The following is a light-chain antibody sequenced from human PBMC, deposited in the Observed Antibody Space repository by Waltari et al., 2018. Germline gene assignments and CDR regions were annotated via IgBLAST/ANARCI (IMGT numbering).Light chain of an antibody. V-gene: IGLV2-23*02. CDR2: EVT. CDR1: SSDIGKYNY. Sequence: QSALTQPASVSGSPGQSITISCTGTSSDIGKYNYVSWYQHLPGKVPKVMISEVTKRPSGVSNRFSGPKSGNTASLTISGLQADDEAEYYCCSDAGSGTYVFGTGTKLTVV. J-gene: IGLJ1*01. CDR3: CSDAGSGTYV.